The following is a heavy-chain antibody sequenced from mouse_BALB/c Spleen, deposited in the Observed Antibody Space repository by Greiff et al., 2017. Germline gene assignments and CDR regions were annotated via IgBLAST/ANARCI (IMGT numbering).Heavy chain of an antibody. Sequence: VQLQQSGAELVKPGTSVKLSCKASGYNFTSYWINWVKLRPGQGLEWIGDIYPGSGSTNYNEKFKSKATLTVDTSSSTAYMQLSSLASEDSALYYCASRWLLPAMDYWGQGTSVTVSS. V-gene: IGHV1-55*01. J-gene: IGHJ4*01. CDR2: IYPGSGST. CDR3: ASRWLLPAMDY. CDR1: GYNFTSYW. D-gene: IGHD2-3*01.